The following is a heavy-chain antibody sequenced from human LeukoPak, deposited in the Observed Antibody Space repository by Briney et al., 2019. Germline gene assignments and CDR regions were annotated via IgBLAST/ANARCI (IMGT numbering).Heavy chain of an antibody. CDR2: ISSGSGTT. CDR1: GFTFSSYC. Sequence: GGSLRLSCAASGFTFSSYCMDWVRQTPGKGLEWISYISSGSGTTYYGDSVQGRFITSRDNAKNSLHLQMNSLRDEDTGVYYCAKDRGNDYGVFDYWGQGTLVTVSS. J-gene: IGHJ4*02. V-gene: IGHV3-48*02. CDR3: AKDRGNDYGVFDY. D-gene: IGHD4-17*01.